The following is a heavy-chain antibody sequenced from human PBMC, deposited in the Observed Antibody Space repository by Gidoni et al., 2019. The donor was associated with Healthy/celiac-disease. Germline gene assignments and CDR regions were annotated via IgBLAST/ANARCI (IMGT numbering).Heavy chain of an antibody. D-gene: IGHD6-6*01. CDR1: GFTFSSYA. V-gene: IGHV3-23*01. J-gene: IGHJ4*02. Sequence: EVQLLESGGGLVQPGGSLRLSCAASGFTFSSYAMSWVRQAPGKGLEWVSAISGSGGSTYYADSVKGRFTISRDNSKNTLYLQMNSLRAEDTAVYYCAKDRGAQDSSSSPPSDNWGQGTLVTVSS. CDR2: ISGSGGST. CDR3: AKDRGAQDSSSSPPSDN.